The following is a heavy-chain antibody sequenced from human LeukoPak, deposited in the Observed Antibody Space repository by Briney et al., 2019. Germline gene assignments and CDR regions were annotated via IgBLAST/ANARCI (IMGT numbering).Heavy chain of an antibody. Sequence: SETLSLTCTVSGGSISSGGYYWSWIRQHPGKGLEWIGYIYYSGSTYYNPSLKSRVTISVDTSKNQFSLKLSSVTAADTAVYYCARADFGVVILFDYWGQGTLVTVSS. D-gene: IGHD3-3*01. CDR3: ARADFGVVILFDY. CDR2: IYYSGST. V-gene: IGHV4-31*03. J-gene: IGHJ4*02. CDR1: GGSISSGGYY.